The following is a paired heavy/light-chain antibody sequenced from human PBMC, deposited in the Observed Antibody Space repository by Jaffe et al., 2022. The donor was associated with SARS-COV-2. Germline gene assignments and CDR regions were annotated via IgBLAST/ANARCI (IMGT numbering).Light chain of an antibody. CDR3: QQYYSTPGRT. CDR1: QSVLYSSNNKNY. V-gene: IGKV4-1*01. CDR2: WAS. J-gene: IGKJ2*01. Sequence: DIVMTQSPDSLAVSLGERATINCKSSQSVLYSSNNKNYLAWYQQKPGQPPKLLIYWASTRESGVPDRFSGSGSGTDFTLTISSLQAEDVAVYYCQQYYSTPGRTFGQGTKLEIK.
Heavy chain of an antibody. CDR1: GFTFSSYS. J-gene: IGHJ3*02. Sequence: EVQLVESGGGLVKPGGSLRLSCAASGFTFSSYSMNWVRQAPGKGLEWVSSISSSSSYIYYADSVKGRFTISRDNAKNSLYLQMNSLRAEDTAVYYCARDRGGVLRYFDWLKTSAFDIWGQGTMVTVSS. V-gene: IGHV3-21*01. CDR2: ISSSSSYI. CDR3: ARDRGGVLRYFDWLKTSAFDI. D-gene: IGHD3-9*01.